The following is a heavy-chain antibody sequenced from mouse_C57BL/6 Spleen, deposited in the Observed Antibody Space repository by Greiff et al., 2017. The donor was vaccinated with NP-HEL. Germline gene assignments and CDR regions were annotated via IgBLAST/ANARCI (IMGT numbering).Heavy chain of an antibody. CDR1: GFTFSSYG. V-gene: IGHV5-4*01. Sequence: EVQVVESGGGLVKPGGSLKLSCAASGFTFSSYGMSWVRQTPEKRLEWVATISDGGSYTYYPDNVKGRFTISRDNAKNNLYLQMSHLKSEDTAMYYCARGDSNYPYYYAMDYWGQGTSVTVSS. CDR3: ARGDSNYPYYYAMDY. J-gene: IGHJ4*01. CDR2: ISDGGSYT. D-gene: IGHD2-5*01.